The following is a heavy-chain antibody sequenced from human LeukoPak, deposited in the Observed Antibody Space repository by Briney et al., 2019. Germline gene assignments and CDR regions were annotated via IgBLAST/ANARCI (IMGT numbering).Heavy chain of an antibody. V-gene: IGHV3-30*18. D-gene: IGHD5/OR15-5a*01. CDR3: AKEGIRGLRLIDY. J-gene: IGHJ4*02. CDR1: GFTFSSYG. Sequence: GGSLRLSCAASGFTFSSYGMHWVRQAPGKGLEWVAVISYDGSNKYYAGSVKGRFTISRDNSKNTLYLQMNSLRAEDTAVYYCAKEGIRGLRLIDYWGQGTLVTVSS. CDR2: ISYDGSNK.